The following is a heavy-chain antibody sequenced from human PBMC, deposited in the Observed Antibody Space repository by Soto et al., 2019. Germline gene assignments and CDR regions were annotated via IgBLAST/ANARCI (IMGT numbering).Heavy chain of an antibody. V-gene: IGHV3-21*02. J-gene: IGHJ5*01. CDR2: LDPSSTYI. CDR3: VRGSYGDYDS. D-gene: IGHD4-17*01. CDR1: GFTFSADT. Sequence: EVQLVESGGGLVKPGGSLRLSCAASGFTFSADTMNWVRQAPGKGLEWVSSLDPSSTYIYYEDSVKGLFTLSRDNSTNSLFLLLTSLRADDTALYDCVRGSYGDYDSWGQGTLVTVSS.